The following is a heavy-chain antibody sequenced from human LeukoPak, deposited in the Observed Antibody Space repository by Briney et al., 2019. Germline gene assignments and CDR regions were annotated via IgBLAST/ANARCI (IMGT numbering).Heavy chain of an antibody. Sequence: SGTLSLTCAVSGGSISSSDWWNWVRQPPGKGLEWIGEIYHSGSTNYNPSLKSRVTISIDKSKNQFFLKLSSVTVADTAVYYCARGDSSGYPDYWGQGTLVTVSS. D-gene: IGHD3-22*01. CDR1: GGSISSSDW. J-gene: IGHJ4*02. V-gene: IGHV4-4*02. CDR3: ARGDSSGYPDY. CDR2: IYHSGST.